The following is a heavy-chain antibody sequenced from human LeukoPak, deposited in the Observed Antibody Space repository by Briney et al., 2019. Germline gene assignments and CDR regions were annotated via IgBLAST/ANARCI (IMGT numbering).Heavy chain of an antibody. CDR2: IKQDGSEI. V-gene: IGHV3-7*01. CDR3: TGTKFQLGHSFDS. D-gene: IGHD2-2*01. CDR1: GFTFSSYW. J-gene: IGHJ4*02. Sequence: PGGSLRLSCTASGFTFSSYWTNWVRQAPGKGLEWVANIKQDGSEIYYVDSVKGRFTISRDNAKNSLYLQMDSLRAEDTAVYYCTGTKFQLGHSFDSWGQGTLVTVSS.